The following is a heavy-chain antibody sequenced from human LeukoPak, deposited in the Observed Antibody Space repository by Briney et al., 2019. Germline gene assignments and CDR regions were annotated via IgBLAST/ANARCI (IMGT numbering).Heavy chain of an antibody. CDR1: GGSMSNYY. CDR3: ARQIKEAVAGTFYFDY. J-gene: IGHJ4*02. CDR2: VYYSGST. D-gene: IGHD6-19*01. Sequence: PSETLSLTCTVSGGSMSNYYWSWIRQPPEKGLEWIGYVYYSGSTNYNPSLKSRVTISLDTSKNQFSLKLSSVTAADTAVYYCARQIKEAVAGTFYFDYWGQGTLVTVSS. V-gene: IGHV4-59*08.